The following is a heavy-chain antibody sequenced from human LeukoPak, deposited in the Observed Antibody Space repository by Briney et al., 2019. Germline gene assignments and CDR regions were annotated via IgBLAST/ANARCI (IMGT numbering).Heavy chain of an antibody. J-gene: IGHJ6*03. CDR3: ARGRENIVYHYYYYMDV. V-gene: IGHV4-4*07. Sequence: PSETLSLTCTVSGGSISNYYWSWIRQPAGKGLEWIGRIYTTGNTNYNTSLKSRVTMSVDTSKNQCSLRVSSVTAADTAVYYCARGRENIVYHYYYYMDVWGKGTTVTVSS. CDR1: GGSISNYY. D-gene: IGHD2/OR15-2a*01. CDR2: IYTTGNT.